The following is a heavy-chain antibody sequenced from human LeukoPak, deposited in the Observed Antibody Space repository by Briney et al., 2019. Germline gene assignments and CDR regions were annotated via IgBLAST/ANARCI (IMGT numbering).Heavy chain of an antibody. CDR1: GFTFSSYA. CDR2: ISGSGGST. CDR3: ARDGYNYGGIDY. J-gene: IGHJ4*02. D-gene: IGHD5-24*01. Sequence: GGSLRLSCAASGFTFSSYAMSWVRQAPGKGLEWVSAISGSGGSTYYADSVKGRFTISRDNSKNTLYLQMNSLRAEDTAVYYCARDGYNYGGIDYWGQGTLVTVSS. V-gene: IGHV3-23*01.